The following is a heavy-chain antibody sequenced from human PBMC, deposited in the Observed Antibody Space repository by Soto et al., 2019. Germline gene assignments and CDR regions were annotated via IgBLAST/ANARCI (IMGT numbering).Heavy chain of an antibody. Sequence: SVKVSCKASGGTFDSYVISWLRQAPGQGLEWMGGIMPIFGTPNYAQKFRGRVTISADESTSTAYLELSSLTSDDTAVYYCARVHSSGIFYFVDPWGQGTLVTVPS. D-gene: IGHD3-10*01. CDR1: GGTFDSYV. CDR3: ARVHSSGIFYFVDP. V-gene: IGHV1-69*13. J-gene: IGHJ5*02. CDR2: IMPIFGTP.